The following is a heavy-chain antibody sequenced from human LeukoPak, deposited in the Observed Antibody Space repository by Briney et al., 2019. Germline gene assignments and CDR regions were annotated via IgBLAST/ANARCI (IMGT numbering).Heavy chain of an antibody. J-gene: IGHJ4*02. CDR3: AREVWARATIYDYVWGSYRPYYFDY. CDR2: INPSGGST. V-gene: IGHV1-46*01. Sequence: ASVKASCKASGYTFTSYYMHWVRQAPGQGLEWMGIINPSGGSTSYAQKFQGRVTMTRDMSTSTVYMELSSLRSEDTAVYYCAREVWARATIYDYVWGSYRPYYFDYWGQGTLVTVSS. D-gene: IGHD3-16*02. CDR1: GYTFTSYY.